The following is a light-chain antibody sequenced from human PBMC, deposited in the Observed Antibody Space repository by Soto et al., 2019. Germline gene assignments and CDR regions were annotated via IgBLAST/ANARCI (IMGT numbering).Light chain of an antibody. CDR3: SSYTSSSTYV. J-gene: IGLJ1*01. CDR2: DVS. V-gene: IGLV2-14*01. Sequence: QSVLTQPASVSGSPGQSITISCTGTSSEVGGYNYVSWYQQHPGKAPKLMIYDVSNLPSGVSNRFSGSKSGNTASLTVSGLQAEDEADYYCSSYTSSSTYVFGTGTKVTVL. CDR1: SSEVGGYNY.